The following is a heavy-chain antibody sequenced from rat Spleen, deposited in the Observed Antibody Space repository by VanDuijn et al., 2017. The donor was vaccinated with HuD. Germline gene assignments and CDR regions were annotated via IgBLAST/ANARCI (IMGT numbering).Heavy chain of an antibody. CDR1: GFTFSYYG. CDR3: ATDGYYDGRYYSVYAMDA. D-gene: IGHD1-12*02. Sequence: EVQLVESGGGLVQPGRSLKLSCAASGFTFSYYGMHCIRQAPTKGLEWVASISPSGATTNYRDSVKGRLTISRDNGKNTVFLQMDSLRSEDTATYYCATDGYYDGRYYSVYAMDAWGQGASVTVSS. CDR2: ISPSGATT. V-gene: IGHV5-19*01. J-gene: IGHJ4*01.